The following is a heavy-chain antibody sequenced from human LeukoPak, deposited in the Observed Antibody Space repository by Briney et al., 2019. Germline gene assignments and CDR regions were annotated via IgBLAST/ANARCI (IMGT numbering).Heavy chain of an antibody. D-gene: IGHD1-26*01. CDR2: ISAGGGGI. Sequence: PGGSLRLSCAASGFSLGDFPMTWVRRTPGRGREWVSSISAGGGGIYYADSVKGRFTVSRDDSKNTLYLQMNSLRVEDTALYYCAKESNGRRFDFDYWGQGTLATVSS. J-gene: IGHJ4*02. V-gene: IGHV3-23*01. CDR3: AKESNGRRFDFDY. CDR1: GFSLGDFP.